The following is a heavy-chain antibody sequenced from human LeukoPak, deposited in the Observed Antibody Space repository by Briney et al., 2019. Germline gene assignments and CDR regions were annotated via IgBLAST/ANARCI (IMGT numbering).Heavy chain of an antibody. CDR2: MSGSGYYT. V-gene: IGHV3-23*01. D-gene: IGHD3-3*01. CDR1: GFAFSNFA. CDR3: AKMEGQRLYDYCMDV. J-gene: IGHJ6*03. Sequence: PGGSLRLSRAASGFAFSNFAMSWVRQAPGKGLEWVSAMSGSGYYTYYVESVKGRFTISRGNSKNTLYLHMNSLRADDTAVYYGAKMEGQRLYDYCMDVWGRGTTVTVSS.